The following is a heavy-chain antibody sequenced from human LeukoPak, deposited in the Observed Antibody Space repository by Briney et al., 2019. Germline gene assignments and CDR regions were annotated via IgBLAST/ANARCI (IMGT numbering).Heavy chain of an antibody. Sequence: ASVTVSCKASGYTFTDCSINWVRQAPGQGLEWMGSINPNRGGTNYAQKFQGRVTMTRDTSTSAAYMEMSSLRSDDTAVYYCARDGPLTTDFDYWGQGTLVTVSS. CDR1: GYTFTDCS. D-gene: IGHD4-17*01. CDR3: ARDGPLTTDFDY. J-gene: IGHJ4*02. V-gene: IGHV1-2*02. CDR2: INPNRGGT.